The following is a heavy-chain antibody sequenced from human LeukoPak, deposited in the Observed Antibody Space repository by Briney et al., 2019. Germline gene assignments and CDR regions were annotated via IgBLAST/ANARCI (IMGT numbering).Heavy chain of an antibody. J-gene: IGHJ5*02. D-gene: IGHD6-13*01. CDR1: GFTFSNAW. V-gene: IGHV3-15*01. CDR2: IKSKTDGGTT. CDR3: TTDRESWYPPFDP. Sequence: GGSLRLSCAASGFTFSNAWMSWVRQAPGKGLEWVGRIKSKTDGGTTDYAAPVKGRFTISRDDSKNTLYLQMNSLKTEDTAVYYCTTDRESWYPPFDPWGQGTLVTVSS.